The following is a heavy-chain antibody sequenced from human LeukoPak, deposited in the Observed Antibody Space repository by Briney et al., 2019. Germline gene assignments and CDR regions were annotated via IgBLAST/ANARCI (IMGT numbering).Heavy chain of an antibody. CDR2: IIPILGTA. V-gene: IGHV1-69*05. CDR1: GGTFSSYA. J-gene: IGHJ6*03. D-gene: IGHD3-22*01. CDR3: ARPSSGYYFDYYYYMDV. Sequence: SVKVSCKASGGTFSSYAISWVRQAPGQGLEWMGGIIPILGTANYARKFQGRVTITTDESTSTAYMELSSLRSEDTAVYYCARPSSGYYFDYYYYMDVWGKGTTVTVSS.